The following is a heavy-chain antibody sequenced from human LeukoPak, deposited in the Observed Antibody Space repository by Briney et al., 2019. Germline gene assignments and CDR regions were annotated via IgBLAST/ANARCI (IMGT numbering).Heavy chain of an antibody. CDR2: IYYSGST. CDR3: ARRAASLWGYGVAATPRRDDWYFDL. Sequence: SETLSLTCTVSGGSISSYYWSWIRQPPGKGLEWIGYIYYSGSTNYNPSLKSRVTISVDTSKNQFSLKLSSVTAADTAVYYCARRAASLWGYGVAATPRRDDWYFDLWGRGTLVTVSS. V-gene: IGHV4-59*08. J-gene: IGHJ2*01. D-gene: IGHD2-21*01. CDR1: GGSISSYY.